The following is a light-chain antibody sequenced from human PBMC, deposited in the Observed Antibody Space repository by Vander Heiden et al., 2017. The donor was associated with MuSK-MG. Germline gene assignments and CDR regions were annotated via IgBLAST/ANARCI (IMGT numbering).Light chain of an antibody. CDR3: QQLNSYPLT. Sequence: DIQLTQSPSFLSASVGDRVTITCRASERISSYLAWYQQKPGRAPNLLIYTASILHTGVPARFSGSGSGTAFTLTISSLQPEDVATYYCQQLNSYPLTFGGGTKVEI. V-gene: IGKV1-9*01. CDR1: ERISSY. J-gene: IGKJ4*01. CDR2: TAS.